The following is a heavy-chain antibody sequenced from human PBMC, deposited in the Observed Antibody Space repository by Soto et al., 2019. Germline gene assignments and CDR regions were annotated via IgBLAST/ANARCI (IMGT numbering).Heavy chain of an antibody. V-gene: IGHV4-31*03. J-gene: IGHJ6*02. CDR2: IYYSGST. CDR1: GGSISSGGYY. D-gene: IGHD2-2*01. CDR3: ARAGGVVPALPYYYYGMDV. Sequence: SETLSLTCTVSGGSISSGGYYWSWIRQHPGKGLVWIEYIYYSGSTYYNPSLKSRVTISVDTSKNQFSLKLSSVTAADTAVYYCARAGGVVPALPYYYYGMDVWGQGTTVTVSS.